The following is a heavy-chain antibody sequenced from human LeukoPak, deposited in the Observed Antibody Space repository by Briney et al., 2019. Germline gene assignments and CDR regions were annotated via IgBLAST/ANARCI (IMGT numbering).Heavy chain of an antibody. CDR2: INHGGST. Sequence: SETLSLTCAVYGGSFSGYYWSWIRQPPGKGLEWIGEINHGGSTNYNPSLKSRVTISVDTSKNQFSLKLSPVTAADTAVYYCARFTLYYYGSGSLNAYYFDYWGQGTLVTVSS. CDR1: GGSFSGYY. D-gene: IGHD3-10*01. V-gene: IGHV4-34*01. J-gene: IGHJ4*02. CDR3: ARFTLYYYGSGSLNAYYFDY.